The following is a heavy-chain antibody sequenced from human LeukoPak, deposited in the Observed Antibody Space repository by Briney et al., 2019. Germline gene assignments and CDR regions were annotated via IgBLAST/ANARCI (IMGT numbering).Heavy chain of an antibody. J-gene: IGHJ4*02. CDR2: ISAYNGNT. Sequence: GASVKVSCKASGYTFTSYGISWVRQAPGQGLEWMGWISAYNGNTNYAQKLQGRVTMTTDTSTSTAYMELRSLRSDDTAVYYCARDYYYGSGSRPDFDYWGQGTLVTVSS. CDR1: GYTFTSYG. CDR3: ARDYYYGSGSRPDFDY. V-gene: IGHV1-18*01. D-gene: IGHD3-10*01.